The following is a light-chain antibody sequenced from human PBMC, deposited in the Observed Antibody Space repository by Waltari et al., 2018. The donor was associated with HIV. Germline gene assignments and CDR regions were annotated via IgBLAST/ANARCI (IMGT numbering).Light chain of an antibody. CDR1: SSDVGKYNL. CDR2: EVS. J-gene: IGLJ2*01. V-gene: IGLV2-14*02. CDR3: TSYTSTTSVI. Sequence: QSALTQPASVSGSRGQSITISCTGTSSDVGKYNLVSWYQQHPGKAPKLIIYEVSKRPSGVSNRFSGSKSGNTASLTISGLQAEDEADYYCTSYTSTTSVIFGGGTRLTV.